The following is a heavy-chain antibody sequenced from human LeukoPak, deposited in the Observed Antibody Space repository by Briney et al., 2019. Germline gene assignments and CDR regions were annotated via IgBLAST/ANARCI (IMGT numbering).Heavy chain of an antibody. Sequence: GGSLRLSCAAFGFPLSSYAMSWVRQAPGKGLEWVSATSSSDAGTYHADSVRGRFTISRDNSKNTLYLQMNSLRAEDTAVYYCARDYGDYGSEYFQHWGQGTLVTVSS. J-gene: IGHJ1*01. CDR2: TSSSDAGT. D-gene: IGHD4-17*01. V-gene: IGHV3-23*01. CDR1: GFPLSSYA. CDR3: ARDYGDYGSEYFQH.